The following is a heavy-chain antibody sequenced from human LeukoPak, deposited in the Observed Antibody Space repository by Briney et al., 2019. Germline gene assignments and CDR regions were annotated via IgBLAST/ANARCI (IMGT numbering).Heavy chain of an antibody. CDR3: ARHGLEGCRGGKCYRSFHYYGMDD. CDR1: GYSFTDYW. Sequence: GESLKISCKGSGYSFTDYWIGWVRQMPGKGLEWMEIIFPGDFEIKYSPSFQGQVIISVDKSISTAYLQWSSLQASDTAMYYCARHGLEGCRGGKCYRSFHYYGMDDWGQGTTVTVYS. D-gene: IGHD2-15*01. J-gene: IGHJ6*02. CDR2: IFPGDFEI. V-gene: IGHV5-51*01.